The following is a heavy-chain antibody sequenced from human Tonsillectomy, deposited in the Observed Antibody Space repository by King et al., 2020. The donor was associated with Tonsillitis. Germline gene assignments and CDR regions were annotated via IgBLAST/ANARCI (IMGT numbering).Heavy chain of an antibody. CDR1: GFSFSSYG. CDR3: ARERLYSGGWGIDY. D-gene: IGHD6-19*01. CDR2: ISFDGSRK. V-gene: IGHV3-30*19. Sequence: VQLVESGGGVVQPGRSLRLSCAASGFSFSSYGMHWVRQAPGKGLEWVAVISFDGSRKNYADSVKGRFTISRDNSNDTLYLHMNSLRAEDTAVFYCARERLYSGGWGIDYWGQGARVTVSA. J-gene: IGHJ4*02.